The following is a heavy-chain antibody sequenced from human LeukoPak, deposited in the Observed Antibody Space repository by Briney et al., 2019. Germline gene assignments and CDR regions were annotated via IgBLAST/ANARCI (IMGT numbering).Heavy chain of an antibody. V-gene: IGHV3-64D*06. J-gene: IGHJ6*04. D-gene: IGHD3-9*01. CDR1: GFTFSSYA. CDR3: VKGGQGLRYFDWLLSDYYYGMDV. CDR2: ISSNGGST. Sequence: TGGSLRPSCSASGFTFSSYAVHWVRQAPGKGLEYVSAISSNGGSTYYADSVKGRFTISRDNSKNTLYLQMSSLRAEDTAVYYCVKGGQGLRYFDWLLSDYYYGMDVWGKGTTVTVSS.